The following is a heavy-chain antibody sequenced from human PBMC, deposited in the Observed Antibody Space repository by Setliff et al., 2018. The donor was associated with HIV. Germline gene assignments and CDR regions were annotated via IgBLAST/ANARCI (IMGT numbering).Heavy chain of an antibody. V-gene: IGHV4-4*02. CDR3: AREVDVVTTSDAFDI. CDR1: GGSISSDNW. J-gene: IGHJ3*02. D-gene: IGHD2-21*02. Sequence: PSETLSLTCAVSGGSISSDNWWTWVRQPPGKGLEWIGEIYHSEYTNYNASLKSRVSMSVDKSKNQFSLKLTSVTAADTAVYYCAREVDVVTTSDAFDIWGQGTMVTVSS. CDR2: IYHSEYT.